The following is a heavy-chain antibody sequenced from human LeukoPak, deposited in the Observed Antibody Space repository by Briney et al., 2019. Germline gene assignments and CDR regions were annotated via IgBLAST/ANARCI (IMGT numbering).Heavy chain of an antibody. CDR3: ARGRLQVDY. CDR1: GFTFISLW. V-gene: IGHV3-7*01. Sequence: GGSLRLSCVASGFTFISLWMSWVRQAPGKGLEWVANINQGGSEKYYVDSVKGRFTISRDNAKKSLYLQMNSLRADDTAVYYCARGRLQVDYWGQGTLVTVSS. D-gene: IGHD2-21*02. J-gene: IGHJ4*02. CDR2: INQGGSEK.